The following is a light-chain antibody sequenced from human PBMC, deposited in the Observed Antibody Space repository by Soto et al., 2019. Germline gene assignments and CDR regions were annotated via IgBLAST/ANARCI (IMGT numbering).Light chain of an antibody. CDR1: QGIRND. J-gene: IGKJ4*01. Sequence: AIQMTQSPSSLSASVGDKVTINFRASQGIRNDLGWFQQKPGKAPKLLIYTTSSLQSGVPSRFSGSGSGTDFTLTISSLQPEDFATYYCLQDYNYPLTFGGGTKVDIK. V-gene: IGKV1-6*01. CDR2: TTS. CDR3: LQDYNYPLT.